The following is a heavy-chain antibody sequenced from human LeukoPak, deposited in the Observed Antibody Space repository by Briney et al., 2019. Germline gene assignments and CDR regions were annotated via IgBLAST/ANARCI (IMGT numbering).Heavy chain of an antibody. CDR1: GGTFSSYA. D-gene: IGHD1-1*01. CDR3: ARRQLEPPRDYFDY. V-gene: IGHV1-69*05. Sequence: SVKVSCKASGGTFSSYANSWVRQAPGQGLEWMGGIIPIFGTANYAQKFQGRVTITTDESTSTAYMELSSLRSEDTAVYYCARRQLEPPRDYFDYWGQGTLVTVSS. CDR2: IIPIFGTA. J-gene: IGHJ4*02.